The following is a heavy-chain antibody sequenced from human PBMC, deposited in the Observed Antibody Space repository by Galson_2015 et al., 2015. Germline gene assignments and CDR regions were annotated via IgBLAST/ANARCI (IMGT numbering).Heavy chain of an antibody. CDR2: ISYDGSNK. V-gene: IGHV3-30*18. CDR1: GLTFSSYG. J-gene: IGHJ4*02. CDR3: AESLWQLVRGYFDY. Sequence: SLRLSCAASGLTFSSYGMHWVRQAPGKGLEWVAVISYDGSNKYYADSVKGRFTISRDNSKNTLYLQMNSLRTEDTAVYYCAESLWQLVRGYFDYWGQGTLVTVSS. D-gene: IGHD6-6*01.